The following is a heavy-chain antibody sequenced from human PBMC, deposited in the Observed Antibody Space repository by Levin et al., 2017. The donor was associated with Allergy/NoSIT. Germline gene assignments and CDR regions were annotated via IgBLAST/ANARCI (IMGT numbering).Heavy chain of an antibody. CDR1: GGSISSNY. Sequence: SSETLSLTCSVSGGSISSNYWSWIRRPPGKGLEWIGNIGKISYSGSTNYNPSLKSRIAISGDTSKNQFSLKLSSVTAADTAMYYCARHRDGYNSFDYWGQGILVTVSS. CDR3: ARHRDGYNSFDY. CDR2: IGKISYSGST. D-gene: IGHD5-24*01. V-gene: IGHV4-59*08. J-gene: IGHJ4*02.